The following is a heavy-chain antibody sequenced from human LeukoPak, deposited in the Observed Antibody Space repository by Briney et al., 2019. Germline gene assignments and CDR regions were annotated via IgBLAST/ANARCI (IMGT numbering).Heavy chain of an antibody. CDR2: INHSGST. V-gene: IGHV4-34*01. J-gene: IGHJ4*02. Sequence: SETLSLTCAVYGGSFSGYYWSWIRQPPGKGLEWIGEINHSGSTNYNPSLKSRVTISVDTSKHQFSLKLSSVTAADPAVYYCARGFVVVPANQDSSGCFDYWGQGTLVTVSS. CDR1: GGSFSGYY. D-gene: IGHD2-2*01. CDR3: ARGFVVVPANQDSSGCFDY.